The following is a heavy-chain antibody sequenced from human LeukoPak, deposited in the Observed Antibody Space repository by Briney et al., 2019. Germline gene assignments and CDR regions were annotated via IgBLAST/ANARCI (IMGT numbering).Heavy chain of an antibody. CDR3: ARESSSDFWSGYWGVGSPVINWFDP. J-gene: IGHJ5*02. Sequence: ASVTVSCKASGYTFTGYYLYWVRQAPAQGLEWMGWINPNRGGTNYAQQFQGGVTMTRDTSISTAYMERSRLRSADTAVYYCARESSSDFWSGYWGVGSPVINWFDPWGQGTLVTVSS. V-gene: IGHV1-2*02. D-gene: IGHD3-3*01. CDR1: GYTFTGYY. CDR2: INPNRGGT.